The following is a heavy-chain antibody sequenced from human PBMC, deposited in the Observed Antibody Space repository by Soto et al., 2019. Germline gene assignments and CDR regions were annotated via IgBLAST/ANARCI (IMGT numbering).Heavy chain of an antibody. CDR2: FDPEDGET. CDR3: ASYGSWYNLYYFDY. V-gene: IGHV1-24*01. CDR1: GYTLTELS. J-gene: IGHJ4*02. Sequence: ASVKVSCKVSGYTLTELSMHWVRQAPGKGLEWMGGFDPEDGETIYAQKFQGRVTMTEDTSTDTAYMELSSLRSEDTAVYYCASYGSWYNLYYFDYWGQGTLVTVSS. D-gene: IGHD6-13*01.